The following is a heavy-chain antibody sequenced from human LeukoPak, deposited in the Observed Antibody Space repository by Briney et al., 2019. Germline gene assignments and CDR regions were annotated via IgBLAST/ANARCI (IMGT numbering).Heavy chain of an antibody. J-gene: IGHJ3*02. CDR1: GGSFTFTSHA. CDR3: AGFFYDNSGDAFDI. Sequence: SVKVSCKASGGSFTFTSHAISWVRQAPGQGLEWMGGLIPIYSSANYAQKFQGRVTITSDESTRTVFMELSSLRPEDSAVYYCAGFFYDNSGDAFDIWGQGTMVTVSS. V-gene: IGHV1-69*13. D-gene: IGHD3-22*01. CDR2: LIPIYSSA.